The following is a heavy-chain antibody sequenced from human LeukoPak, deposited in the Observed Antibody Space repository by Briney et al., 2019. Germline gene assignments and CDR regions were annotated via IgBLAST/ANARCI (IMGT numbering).Heavy chain of an antibody. CDR2: INTDGSST. D-gene: IGHD5-18*01. J-gene: IGHJ4*02. CDR1: GFTFSSHW. CDR3: ARNGYFGFDY. V-gene: IGHV3-74*01. Sequence: GGSLRLSCAASGFTFSSHWMHWVRQAPGKGLVWVSRINTDGSSTSYADSVKGRFTISRDNAKNTLYLQMNSLRAEDTAVYFCARNGYFGFDYWGQGTLVTVSS.